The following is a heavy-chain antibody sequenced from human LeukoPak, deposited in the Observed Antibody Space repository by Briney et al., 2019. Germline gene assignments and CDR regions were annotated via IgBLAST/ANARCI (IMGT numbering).Heavy chain of an antibody. CDR3: GTVTKSSSSYWNRD. V-gene: IGHV3-7*01. CDR1: GFTFHSYW. D-gene: IGHD6-13*01. CDR2: INQVGCEK. J-gene: IGHJ6*02. Sequence: SGGSLRLSCAASGFTFHSYWMRWVRQPPARGREWVANINQVGCEKLYEDSVKGRFTISRDNAKNSLYLQMQTLRAERTALLYFGTVTKSSSSYWNRDWGQGTTVTVSS.